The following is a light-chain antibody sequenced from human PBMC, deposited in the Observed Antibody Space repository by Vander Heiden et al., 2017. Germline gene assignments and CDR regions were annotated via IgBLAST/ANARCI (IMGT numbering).Light chain of an antibody. CDR1: QSVLHSSNNKNY. CDR2: WAS. V-gene: IGKV4-1*01. Sequence: DIVMTQSPDSLAVSLGERATINCKSSQSVLHSSNNKNYLAWYQQKPGQPPKLLIYWASTRESGVPDRFSGSGSGTDFTLAISSLQAEDVAVYYCQQYYTTPHTFGQGTKLDIK. CDR3: QQYYTTPHT. J-gene: IGKJ2*01.